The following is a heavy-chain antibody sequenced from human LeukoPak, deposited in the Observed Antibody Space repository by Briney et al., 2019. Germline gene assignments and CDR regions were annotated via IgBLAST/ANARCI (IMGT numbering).Heavy chain of an antibody. CDR2: ISAYNGNT. V-gene: IGHV1-18*01. CDR1: GYTFTSYG. CDR3: ARVSGMIVAVIDHRHDY. D-gene: IGHD3-22*01. J-gene: IGHJ4*02. Sequence: PSVKVSCKASGYTFTSYGINWVRQAPGQGLEVMGCISAYNGNTNYAQKLQGRVTMTTDTSTSTAYMEVRSLRSDDTAVYYCARVSGMIVAVIDHRHDYWGQGTLVTVSS.